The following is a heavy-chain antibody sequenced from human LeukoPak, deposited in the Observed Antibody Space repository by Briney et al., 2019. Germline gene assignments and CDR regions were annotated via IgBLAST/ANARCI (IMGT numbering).Heavy chain of an antibody. CDR3: AKVVGRGAVDV. D-gene: IGHD2-15*01. J-gene: IGHJ6*02. V-gene: IGHV4-30-2*01. Sequence: SETLSLTCAVSGGSISSGGYSWSWIRQPPGKGLEWIGYIYHSGSTYYNPSLKSRVTISVDRSKNQFSLKLSSVTAEDTAVYYCAKVVGRGAVDVWGQGTTVTVSS. CDR1: GGSISSGGYS. CDR2: IYHSGST.